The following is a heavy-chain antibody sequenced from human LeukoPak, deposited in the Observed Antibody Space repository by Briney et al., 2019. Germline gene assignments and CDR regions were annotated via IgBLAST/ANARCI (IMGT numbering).Heavy chain of an antibody. J-gene: IGHJ3*02. CDR1: GGSISSYY. CDR3: GTLLYGSGSYPTRDDAFDI. Sequence: SETLSLTCTVSGGSISSYYWSWIRQPPGKGLEWIGYIYYSGSTNYNPSLKSRVTISVDTSKNQFSLKLSSVTAADTAVYYCGTLLYGSGSYPTRDDAFDIWGQGTMVTVSS. V-gene: IGHV4-59*01. D-gene: IGHD3-10*01. CDR2: IYYSGST.